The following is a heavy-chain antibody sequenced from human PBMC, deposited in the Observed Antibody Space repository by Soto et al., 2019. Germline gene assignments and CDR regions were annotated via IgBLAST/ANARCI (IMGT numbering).Heavy chain of an antibody. Sequence: LQLVESGGALVQPGGSLRLSCEASGFNFTYNAMHWVRQAPGKGLEWVAVISFNGRKKFYARSVKGRFTISRDNSKNTLYLQINNLRPGDTAVYYCARDWLRRDDILTPSWNFNLWGQGTLVTAS. CDR2: ISFNGRKK. CDR3: ARDWLRRDDILTPSWNFNL. CDR1: GFNFTYNA. D-gene: IGHD3-9*01. J-gene: IGHJ2*01. V-gene: IGHV3-30*04.